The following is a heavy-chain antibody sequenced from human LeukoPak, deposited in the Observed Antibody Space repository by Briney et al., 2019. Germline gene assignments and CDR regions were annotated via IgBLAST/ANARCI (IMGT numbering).Heavy chain of an antibody. CDR1: GYTFTTYY. CDR3: ARGRPGSGWSFDY. D-gene: IGHD6-19*01. CDR2: INPSGGTT. J-gene: IGHJ4*02. V-gene: IGHV1-46*01. Sequence: ASVKVSCKASGYTFTTYYMHCVRQSPGQGLEWMGVINPSGGTTNYAQKFQGRVTMTRDTSTTTVYMALSSVRSEDTAVYYCARGRPGSGWSFDYWGQGTLVTVSS.